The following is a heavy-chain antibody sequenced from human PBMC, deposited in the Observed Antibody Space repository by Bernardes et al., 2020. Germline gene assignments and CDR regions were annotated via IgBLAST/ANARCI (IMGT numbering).Heavy chain of an antibody. CDR3: CATGGRFWEGGTY. CDR2: ISSRGDNI. D-gene: IGHD3-3*01. V-gene: IGHV3-48*03. Sequence: GGSLRLSCAASGFTFVSYEMNWVRQAPGKGLEWVSYISSRGDNIYYADSVKGRFIISRDNAKNSLDLQMNSLHAEDTAIYYCCATGGRFWEGGTYWGRGTLVTVSS. CDR1: GFTFVSYE. J-gene: IGHJ4*02.